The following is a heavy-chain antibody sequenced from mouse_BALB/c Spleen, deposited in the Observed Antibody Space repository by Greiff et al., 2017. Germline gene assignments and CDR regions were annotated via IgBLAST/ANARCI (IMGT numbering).Heavy chain of an antibody. Sequence: EVKLVESGGGLVQPGGSLRLSCATSGFTFTDYYMSWVRQPPGKALEWLGFIRNKANGYTTEYSASVKGRFTISRDNSQSILYLQMNTLRAEDSATYYCARTTSIVDYWGQGTSVTVSS. D-gene: IGHD5-5*01. CDR2: IRNKANGYTT. V-gene: IGHV7-3*02. CDR3: ARTTSIVDY. J-gene: IGHJ4*01. CDR1: GFTFTDYY.